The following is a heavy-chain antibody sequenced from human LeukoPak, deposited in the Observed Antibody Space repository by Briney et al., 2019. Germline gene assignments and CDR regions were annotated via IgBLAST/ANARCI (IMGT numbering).Heavy chain of an antibody. D-gene: IGHD2-15*01. CDR2: ISGSGGST. CDR1: GFSVRSNY. CDR3: AKVVVVTTNSGGFDY. Sequence: GGSLRLSCAASGFSVRSNYMSWVRQAPGKGLEWVSAISGSGGSTYYADSVKGRFTISRDNSKNTLYLQMNSLRAEDTAVYYCAKVVVVTTNSGGFDYWGQGTLVTVSS. V-gene: IGHV3-23*01. J-gene: IGHJ4*02.